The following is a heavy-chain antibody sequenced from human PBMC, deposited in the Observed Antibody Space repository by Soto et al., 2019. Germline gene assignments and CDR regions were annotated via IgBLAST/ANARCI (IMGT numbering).Heavy chain of an antibody. CDR1: GGTFSSYT. V-gene: IGHV1-69*02. CDR2: IIPILGIA. J-gene: IGHJ6*02. CDR3: ARAGNIVATIYSQENYYYYGMDV. D-gene: IGHD5-12*01. Sequence: QVQLVQSGAEVKKPGSSVKVSCKASGGTFSSYTISWVRQAPGQGLEWMGRIIPILGIANYAQKFQGRVTITADKSTSTAYMELSSLRSEDTAVYYCARAGNIVATIYSQENYYYYGMDVWGQGTTVTVSS.